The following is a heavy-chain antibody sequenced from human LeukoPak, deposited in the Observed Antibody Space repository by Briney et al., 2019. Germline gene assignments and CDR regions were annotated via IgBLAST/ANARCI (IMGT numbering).Heavy chain of an antibody. Sequence: ASVLVPCKASGYCFNSQEMIWVGQAPGEELEWMGWINKDSGSPTYDQGFKGRFVFSLDSSVRTAYLQISNLMPEDTAKYYCARESLRFDIWGQGTMVTVSS. CDR1: GYCFNSQE. J-gene: IGHJ3*02. D-gene: IGHD1-26*01. CDR2: INKDSGSP. V-gene: IGHV7-4-1*02. CDR3: ARESLRFDI.